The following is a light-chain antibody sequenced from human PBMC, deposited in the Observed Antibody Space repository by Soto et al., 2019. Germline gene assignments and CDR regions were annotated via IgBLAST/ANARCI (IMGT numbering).Light chain of an antibody. V-gene: IGLV2-23*02. CDR2: EVT. CDR3: LAXAGDSTWM. Sequence: QSVLTQPASVSGSPGESITISCTGTRSEIGSYNSIAWYQQHPGKAPRVRIFEVTQRPSGISNRLCGSKSGYTASLTISGLQAEHEADYFCLAXAGDSTWMFGGGTKVTVL. J-gene: IGLJ3*02. CDR1: RSEIGSYNS.